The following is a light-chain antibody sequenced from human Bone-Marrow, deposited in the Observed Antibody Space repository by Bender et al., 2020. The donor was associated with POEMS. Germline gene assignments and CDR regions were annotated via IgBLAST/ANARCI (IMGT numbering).Light chain of an antibody. CDR1: SADIGGSDY. CDR2: DVN. J-gene: IGLJ3*02. Sequence: QSALTQPASVSASPGQSISISCAGSSADIGGSDYVSWYQQHPDKAPKLVIFDVNNRPSGVPDRFSGSKSGTSASLAITGLQAEDEGDYYCQSYDNSLGGWVFGGGTKLTVL. CDR3: QSYDNSLGGWV. V-gene: IGLV2-14*03.